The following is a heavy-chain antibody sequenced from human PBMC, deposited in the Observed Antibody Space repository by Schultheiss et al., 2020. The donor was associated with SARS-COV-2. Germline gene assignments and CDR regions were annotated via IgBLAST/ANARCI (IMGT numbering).Heavy chain of an antibody. CDR2: IYYSGST. CDR1: GGSISSGDYY. CDR3: ARGGGPYSSSSLDYYYYYYMDV. D-gene: IGHD6-6*01. Sequence: SETLSLTCTVSGGSISSGDYYWSWIRQPPGKGLEWIGYIYYSGSTYYNPSLKSRVTISVDTSKNQFSLKLSSVTAADTAVYYCARGGGPYSSSSLDYYYYYYMDVWGKGTTVTVSS. V-gene: IGHV4-30-4*01. J-gene: IGHJ6*03.